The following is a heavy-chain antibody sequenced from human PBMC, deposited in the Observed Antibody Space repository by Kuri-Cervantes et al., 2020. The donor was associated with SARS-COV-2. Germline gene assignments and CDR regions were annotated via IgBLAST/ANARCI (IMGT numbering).Heavy chain of an antibody. D-gene: IGHD3-16*01. CDR1: GGSFSGYY. Sequence: SQTLSLTCAVYGGSFSGYYWSWIRQSPGKGLEWIGYIYDDGTTSYKPSLRSRLTISLDTSKNQFSLKLIAVTPADSAVYFCATGIDYGSTLFDFWGQGTLVTVSS. V-gene: IGHV4-59*01. J-gene: IGHJ4*02. CDR2: IYDDGTT. CDR3: ATGIDYGSTLFDF.